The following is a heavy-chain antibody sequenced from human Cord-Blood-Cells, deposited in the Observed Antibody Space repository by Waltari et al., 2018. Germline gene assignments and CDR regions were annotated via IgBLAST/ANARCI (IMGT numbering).Heavy chain of an antibody. CDR1: EFTVISNY. V-gene: IGHV3-53*01. J-gene: IGHJ4*02. CDR3: ARGADY. CDR2: IYSGGST. Sequence: EVPLVESGGGLLRPGGPLSLSGAACEFTVISNYMSWVRQAPGKGLEWVSVIYSGGSTYYADSVKGRFTISRDNSKNTLYLQMNSLRAEDTAVYYCARGADYWGQGTLVTVSS.